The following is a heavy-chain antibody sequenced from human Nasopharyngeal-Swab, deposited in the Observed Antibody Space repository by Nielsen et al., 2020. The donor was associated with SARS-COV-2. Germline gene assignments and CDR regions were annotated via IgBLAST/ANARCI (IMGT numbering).Heavy chain of an antibody. V-gene: IGHV3-23*01. CDR2: ISGSGGST. J-gene: IGHJ4*02. Sequence: GESLKISCAASGFTFSSYAMSWVRQAPGKGLEWVSAISGSGGSTYYADSVKGRFTISRDNSKNTLYLQMNSLGAEDTAVYYCAKDTPGSSGWYAPFDYWGQGTLVTVSS. CDR1: GFTFSSYA. D-gene: IGHD6-19*01. CDR3: AKDTPGSSGWYAPFDY.